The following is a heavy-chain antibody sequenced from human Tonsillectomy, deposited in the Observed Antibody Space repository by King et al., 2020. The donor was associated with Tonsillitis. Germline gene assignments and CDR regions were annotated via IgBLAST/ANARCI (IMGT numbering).Heavy chain of an antibody. J-gene: IGHJ5*02. CDR1: GGSFSGYY. CDR3: ASLGGYCSGGSCYYNWFDP. V-gene: IGHV4-34*01. D-gene: IGHD2-15*01. CDR2: INHSGST. Sequence: VQLQQWGAGLLKPSETLSLTCAVYGGSFSGYYWSWIRQPPGKGLEWIGEINHSGSTNYNPSLKSRVTISVDTSKNQFSLKLSSVTAADTAVYYCASLGGYCSGGSCYYNWFDPWGQGTLVTVSS.